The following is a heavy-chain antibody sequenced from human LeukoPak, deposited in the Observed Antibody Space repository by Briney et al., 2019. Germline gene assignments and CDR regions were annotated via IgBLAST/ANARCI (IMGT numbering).Heavy chain of an antibody. CDR2: INPDGGST. Sequence: GGSLRLSCAASGVSFSSYWMHWVRQAPGKGLVWVSRINPDGGSTNYADSVKGRFTISRDNSKNTLYLQMDSLRDEDTAVYYCVRDDRQRSGWHFDYWGQGTLVTVSS. CDR3: VRDDRQRSGWHFDY. CDR1: GVSFSSYW. J-gene: IGHJ4*02. V-gene: IGHV3-74*01. D-gene: IGHD6-19*01.